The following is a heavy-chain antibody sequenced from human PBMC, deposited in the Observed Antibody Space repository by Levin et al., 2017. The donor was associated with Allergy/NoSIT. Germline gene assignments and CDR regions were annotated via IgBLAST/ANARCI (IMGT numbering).Heavy chain of an antibody. J-gene: IGHJ6*02. CDR1: GYTFTGYY. V-gene: IGHV1-2*02. D-gene: IGHD3-16*02. CDR3: ARELSGDPYYFYGMDV. Sequence: VASVKVSCKASGYTFTGYYMYWVRQAPGQGLEWMGWINPNSGGTNYAQKFQGRVTMTRDTSISTAYMELRRLRSDDTAVYYCARELSGDPYYFYGMDVWGQGTTVTVSS. CDR2: INPNSGGT.